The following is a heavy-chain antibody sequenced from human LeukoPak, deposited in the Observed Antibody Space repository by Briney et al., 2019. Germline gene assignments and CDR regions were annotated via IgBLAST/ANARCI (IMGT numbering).Heavy chain of an antibody. V-gene: IGHV3-48*03. Sequence: GGSLRLSCAASGFTFSSYEMNWVRQAPGKGLEWVSYISSSGSTIYYADSVKGRFTISRDNAKNSLYLQMNSLRAEDTAVYYCARSIQLWNQFDYWGQGTLVTVSS. J-gene: IGHJ4*02. CDR1: GFTFSSYE. D-gene: IGHD5-18*01. CDR3: ARSIQLWNQFDY. CDR2: ISSSGSTI.